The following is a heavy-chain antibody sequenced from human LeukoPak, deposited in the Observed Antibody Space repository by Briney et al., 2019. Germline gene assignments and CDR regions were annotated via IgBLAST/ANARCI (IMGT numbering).Heavy chain of an antibody. CDR2: IWYDGSNK. J-gene: IGHJ4*02. CDR1: GFTFRSYG. Sequence: GRSLRLSCAASGFTFRSYGMHWVRQAPGKGLEWVAVIWYDGSNKYYADSVKGRFTVSRDNSKNTLYLQMNSLRAEDTAVYYCATAVASSSGWYADYWGQGTLSPSPQ. CDR3: ATAVASSSGWYADY. D-gene: IGHD6-19*01. V-gene: IGHV3-33*01.